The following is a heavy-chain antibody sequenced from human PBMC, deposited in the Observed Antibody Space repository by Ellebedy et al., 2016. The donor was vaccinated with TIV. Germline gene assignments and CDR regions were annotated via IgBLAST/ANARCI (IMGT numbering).Heavy chain of an antibody. V-gene: IGHV3-11*01. CDR1: GFTFSDYY. D-gene: IGHD5-18*01. CDR3: AGEGDTAMVDGMDV. Sequence: GESLKISCAASGFTFSDYYMSWIRQAPGKGLEWVSYISSSGSTIYYADSVKGRFTISRDNAKNSLYLQMNSLRAEDTAVYYCAGEGDTAMVDGMDVWGQGTTVTVSS. CDR2: ISSSGSTI. J-gene: IGHJ6*02.